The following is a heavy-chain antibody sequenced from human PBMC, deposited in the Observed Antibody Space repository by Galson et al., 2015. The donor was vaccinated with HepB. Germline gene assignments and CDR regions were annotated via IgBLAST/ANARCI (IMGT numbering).Heavy chain of an antibody. CDR1: GFSFSSVW. V-gene: IGHV3-15*01. J-gene: IGHJ4*02. D-gene: IGHD3-16*01. Sequence: SLRLSCAASGFSFSSVWMTWVRQAPGKGLEWVGRIYRTVDGGPTDYAAPVKGRFIISRDDSKNTLYLQVNSLKTEDTAVYYCLLWGFRVLAAEDYWGQGTLVTVSS. CDR3: LLWGFRVLAAEDY. CDR2: IYRTVDGGPT.